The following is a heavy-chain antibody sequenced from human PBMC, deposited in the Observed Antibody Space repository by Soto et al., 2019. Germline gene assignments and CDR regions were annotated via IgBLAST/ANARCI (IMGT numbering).Heavy chain of an antibody. D-gene: IGHD3-22*01. CDR1: GFTFSNYA. Sequence: GGSLRLSCAVSGFTFSNYAMNWVRQAPGKGLEWVAVISYDGSNKYYADSVKGRFTISRDNSKNTLYLQMNSLRAEDTAVYYCARSAIVVAYLGTPFDYWGQGTLVTVSS. CDR2: ISYDGSNK. V-gene: IGHV3-30-3*01. CDR3: ARSAIVVAYLGTPFDY. J-gene: IGHJ4*02.